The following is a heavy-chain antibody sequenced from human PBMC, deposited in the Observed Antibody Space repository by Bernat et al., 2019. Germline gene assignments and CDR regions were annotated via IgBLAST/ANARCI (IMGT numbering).Heavy chain of an antibody. CDR1: GFTFSGYG. V-gene: IGHV3-30*03. CDR2: ISNDGREK. J-gene: IGHJ4*02. Sequence: QVQLVESGGGVVQPGRSLRLSCAASGFTFSGYGMHWVRQAPGKGLEWVAVISNDGREKYYTDSVKGRFTISRDNSKNTLYLQMNSLRAEDTAVYYCVIEVSQQMSDFVEYWGQGTLVTVSS. D-gene: IGHD2-21*02. CDR3: VIEVSQQMSDFVEY.